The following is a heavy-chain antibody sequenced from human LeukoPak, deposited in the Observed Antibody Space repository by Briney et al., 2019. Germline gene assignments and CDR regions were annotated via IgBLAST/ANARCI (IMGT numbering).Heavy chain of an antibody. CDR1: GFTFRNSA. CDR3: ANHRTPDRYHWNYFDY. J-gene: IGHJ4*02. D-gene: IGHD1-20*01. CDR2: IGGHVHST. Sequence: GGSLRLSCAASGFTFRNSAMSWVRQVPGTGLEWVSSIGGHVHSTYYADSVIGRFTVSRDDSKNTLYLQMNSLRADDTAIYYCANHRTPDRYHWNYFDYWGQGTLVTVSS. V-gene: IGHV3-23*01.